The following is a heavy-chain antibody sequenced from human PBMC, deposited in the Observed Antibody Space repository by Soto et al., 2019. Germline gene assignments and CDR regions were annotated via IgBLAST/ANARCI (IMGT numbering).Heavy chain of an antibody. CDR1: GGSVSSGSYY. J-gene: IGHJ6*02. CDR3: ARDQQKYNPSFYHYYAMDL. V-gene: IGHV4-61*01. CDR2: IYYSGST. Sequence: SETLSLTCTVSGGSVSSGSYYWSWIRQPPGKGLEWIGYIYYSGSTNYNPSLKSRVTVTRDTSIGTAYLELTGLKSDDTAIYYCARDQQKYNPSFYHYYAMDLWGQGTTVTVS. D-gene: IGHD1-20*01.